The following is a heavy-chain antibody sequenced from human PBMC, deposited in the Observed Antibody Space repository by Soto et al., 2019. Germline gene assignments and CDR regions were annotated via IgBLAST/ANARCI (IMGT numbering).Heavy chain of an antibody. V-gene: IGHV1-69*13. D-gene: IGHD3-10*01. CDR2: IIPICGTS. CDR3: ASVGGSGSHCLDY. CDR1: VCTSSSYA. J-gene: IGHJ4*02. Sequence: SVKDSCKASVCTSSSYAINWVRQAPAQGLEWMGGIIPICGTSNYAQKFQGRVTITADESTSTAYMELSSLRSEDTAVYYCASVGGSGSHCLDYWGQGTLVTVSS.